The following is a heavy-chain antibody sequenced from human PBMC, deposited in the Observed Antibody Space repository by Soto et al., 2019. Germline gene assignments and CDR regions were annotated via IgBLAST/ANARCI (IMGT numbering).Heavy chain of an antibody. Sequence: GGSLRLSCAASGFTFNGYWMSWVRQAPGKGLEWVSVIYSGGSTYYADSVKGRFTISRDNSKNTLYLQMNSLRAEDTAVYYCARVPHYYGSGSYPQIYYYYGMDVWGQGTTVTVSS. D-gene: IGHD3-10*01. J-gene: IGHJ6*02. CDR1: GFTFNGYW. CDR2: IYSGGST. CDR3: ARVPHYYGSGSYPQIYYYYGMDV. V-gene: IGHV3-53*01.